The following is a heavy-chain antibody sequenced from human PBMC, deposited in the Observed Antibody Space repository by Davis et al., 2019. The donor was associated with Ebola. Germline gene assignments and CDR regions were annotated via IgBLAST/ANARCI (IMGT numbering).Heavy chain of an antibody. D-gene: IGHD3-3*01. J-gene: IGHJ5*02. V-gene: IGHV1-3*01. CDR3: ARGEGIFGVPHNWFDP. CDR1: GYTFTSYA. CDR2: INAGNGNT. Sequence: ASVKVSCKASGYTFTSYAMHWVRQAPGQRLEWMGWINAGNGNTKYSQKFQGRVTMTTDTSTSTAYMELRSLRSDDTAVYYCARGEGIFGVPHNWFDPWGQGTLVTVSS.